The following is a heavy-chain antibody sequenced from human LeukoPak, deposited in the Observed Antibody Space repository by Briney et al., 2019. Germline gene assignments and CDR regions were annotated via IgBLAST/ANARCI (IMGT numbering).Heavy chain of an antibody. D-gene: IGHD2-21*02. V-gene: IGHV4-59*01. CDR2: INYSGST. CDR3: ARVYTLYCGGDCYSRFDP. Sequence: SETLSLTCTVSGGSISSYYWSWIRQPPGKGLEWSGYINYSGSTNYNPSLKSRVTISVDTSKNQFSPKLSSVTAADTAVYYCARVYTLYCGGDCYSRFDPWGQGTLVTVSS. CDR1: GGSISSYY. J-gene: IGHJ5*02.